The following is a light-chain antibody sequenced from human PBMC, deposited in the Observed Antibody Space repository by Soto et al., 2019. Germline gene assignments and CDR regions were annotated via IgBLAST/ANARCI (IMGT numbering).Light chain of an antibody. J-gene: IGKJ2*01. CDR1: QNITTY. CDR2: TAS. Sequence: DIQVTQSPSSLSASVGDRVTITCRASQNITTYLHWYQQRPGKPPKLLIHTASTLQSGVPSKFSGSGSGTDFTLTISSLQPEDFATYYCQQYNEYPYTFGQGTKLQI. CDR3: QQYNEYPYT. V-gene: IGKV1-16*02.